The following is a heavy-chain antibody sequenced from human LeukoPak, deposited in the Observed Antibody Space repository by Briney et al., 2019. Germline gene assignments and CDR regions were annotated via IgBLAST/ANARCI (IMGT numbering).Heavy chain of an antibody. V-gene: IGHV3-21*01. CDR3: ARIYGGDNPNGFDY. CDR2: IRSSSIYI. Sequence: GGSLRLSCAASGFAFDSYTMNWVRQAPGKGLEWVSSIRSSSIYIYYADSVKGRFTISRDNAKKSLCLQMNSLRAEDTAIYYCARIYGGDNPNGFDYWGQGTLVTVSS. D-gene: IGHD2-21*02. J-gene: IGHJ4*02. CDR1: GFAFDSYT.